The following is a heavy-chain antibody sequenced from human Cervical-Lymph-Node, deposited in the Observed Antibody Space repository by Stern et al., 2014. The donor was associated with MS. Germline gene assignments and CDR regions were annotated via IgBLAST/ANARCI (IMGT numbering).Heavy chain of an antibody. V-gene: IGHV1-18*04. CDR3: ARDDGYIPDY. Sequence: VQLVESGPEVKKPGASVKVSCKASGYTFTHCGIRRERHASGQGLEWMGWISAYNGNRNYAQKLQGRVTMTTETSTSTAYMDLRSLRSDDTAVYYCARDDGYIPDYWGQGTLVTVSS. CDR2: ISAYNGNR. CDR1: GYTFTHCG. J-gene: IGHJ4*02. D-gene: IGHD5-24*01.